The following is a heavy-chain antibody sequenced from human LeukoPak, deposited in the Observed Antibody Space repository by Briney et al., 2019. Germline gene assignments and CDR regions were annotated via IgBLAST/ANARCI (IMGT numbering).Heavy chain of an antibody. CDR2: IYHSGST. J-gene: IGHJ4*02. CDR1: GYSISSGYY. V-gene: IGHV4-38-2*02. CDR3: LFDYYDSSGYYYFQG. D-gene: IGHD3-22*01. Sequence: SETLSLTCTVSGYSISSGYYWGWIRQPPGKGLEWIGSIYHSGSTYYNPSLKSRVTISVDTSKNQFSLKLSSVTAADTAVYYCLFDYYDSSGYYYFQGWGQETLVTVSS.